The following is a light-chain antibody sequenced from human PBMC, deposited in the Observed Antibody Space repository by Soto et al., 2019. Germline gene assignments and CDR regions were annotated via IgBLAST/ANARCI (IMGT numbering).Light chain of an antibody. J-gene: IGLJ1*01. CDR3: QVWDNTSEHYV. CDR2: SDI. Sequence: SYELTQPPSVSVAPGQTARITCGGNNVGRKSVHWYQHNPGQAPVLVIYSDIDRPSGIPARFSGSNSGNTATLTISRVEAGDEADYYCQVWDNTSEHYVFGTGTKVTVL. CDR1: NVGRKS. V-gene: IGLV3-21*04.